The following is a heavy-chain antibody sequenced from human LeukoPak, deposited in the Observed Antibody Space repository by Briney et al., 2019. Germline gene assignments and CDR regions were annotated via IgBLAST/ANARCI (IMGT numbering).Heavy chain of an antibody. V-gene: IGHV4-59*01. CDR2: INYSGST. D-gene: IGHD2-8*02. CDR1: GDSISSNC. Sequence: SETLSLTCDVSGDSISSNCWSWIRQPPGKGLEWIGYINYSGSTKCNPSLQSRVTMSVASSKRQFSLKLSSITTADTAVYYCARGLVSVPPPALHIWRRGTTLTVSS. J-gene: IGHJ3*02. CDR3: ARGLVSVPPPALHI.